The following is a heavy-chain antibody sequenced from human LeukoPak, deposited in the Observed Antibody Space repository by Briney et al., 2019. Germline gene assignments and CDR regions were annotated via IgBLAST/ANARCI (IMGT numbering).Heavy chain of an antibody. V-gene: IGHV3-23*01. CDR3: AKDPGWGIAVAESFDY. J-gene: IGHJ4*02. D-gene: IGHD6-19*01. CDR2: ISGSGGST. Sequence: PGGSLRLSCAASGFTFSSYAMSWVRQAPGKGLEWVSAISGSGGSTYYADSVKGRFTISRDNSKNTLYLQMNSLRAEDTAVYYCAKDPGWGIAVAESFDYWGQGTLVTVSS. CDR1: GFTFSSYA.